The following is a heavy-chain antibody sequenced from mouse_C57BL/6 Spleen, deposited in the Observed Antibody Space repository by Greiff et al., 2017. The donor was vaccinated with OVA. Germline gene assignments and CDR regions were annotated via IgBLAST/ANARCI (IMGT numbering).Heavy chain of an antibody. D-gene: IGHD3-3*01. CDR3: AKARGRYFDV. V-gene: IGHV1-69*01. Sequence: QVQLQQPGAELVMPGASVKLSCKASGYTFTSYWMHWVKQRPGQGLEWIGEIDPSDSYSNYNQKFKGKSTLTVDKSSSTAYMQLSSLTSEDSAVYYCAKARGRYFDVWGTGTTVTVSS. J-gene: IGHJ1*03. CDR1: GYTFTSYW. CDR2: IDPSDSYS.